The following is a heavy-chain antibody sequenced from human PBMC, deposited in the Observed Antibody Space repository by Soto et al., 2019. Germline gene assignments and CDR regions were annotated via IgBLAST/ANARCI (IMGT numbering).Heavy chain of an antibody. V-gene: IGHV1-46*03. CDR3: ARAQVWDIHDY. CDR1: GYTFTNYH. J-gene: IGHJ4*02. Sequence: ASVKVSCKASGYTFTNYHIHWVRQAPGQGLEWVGVINLSGGSTTYAQKFQGRVTMTRNTSTNTVYMDLSSLRSEDTAVYYCARAQVWDIHDYWGQGTLVTVSS. D-gene: IGHD1-26*01. CDR2: INLSGGST.